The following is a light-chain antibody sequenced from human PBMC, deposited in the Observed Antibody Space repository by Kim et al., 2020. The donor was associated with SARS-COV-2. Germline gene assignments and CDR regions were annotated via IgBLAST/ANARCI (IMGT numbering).Light chain of an antibody. J-gene: IGKJ5*01. Sequence: ASVGDRVTITCRASQDIRNDLGWYQQNPGRAPKRLIYGASSLQSGVPSRFSGSGSGTEFTLTISSVQPEDFATYFCMQHSTYPITFGQGTRMEIK. V-gene: IGKV1-17*01. CDR2: GAS. CDR3: MQHSTYPIT. CDR1: QDIRND.